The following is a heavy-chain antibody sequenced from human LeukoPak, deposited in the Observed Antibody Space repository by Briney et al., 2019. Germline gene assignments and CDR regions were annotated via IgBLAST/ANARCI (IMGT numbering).Heavy chain of an antibody. V-gene: IGHV3-30*18. CDR3: AKGNYYDSSGYASFDY. CDR1: GFTFSSYG. J-gene: IGHJ4*02. CDR2: ISYDGSNK. D-gene: IGHD3-22*01. Sequence: PGGSLRLSCAASGFTFSSYGMHWVRQAPGKGLEWVAVISYDGSNKYYADSVKGRFTISRDNSKNTLYLQMNSLRAEDTAVYYCAKGNYYDSSGYASFDYWGQGTLVTVSS.